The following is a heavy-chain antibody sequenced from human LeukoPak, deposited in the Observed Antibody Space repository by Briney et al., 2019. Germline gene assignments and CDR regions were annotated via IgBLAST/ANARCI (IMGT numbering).Heavy chain of an antibody. J-gene: IGHJ4*02. Sequence: GGSLRLSCATSGFTFSTYNMNGVRQAPGKGLEWVSYISSSSAPIYYADSVQGRFTISRDNARTSLHLQMNSLRDEDTAVYYCARAVAGNTYFDYWGQGTLVTVSS. V-gene: IGHV3-48*02. CDR2: ISSSSAPI. D-gene: IGHD6-19*01. CDR3: ARAVAGNTYFDY. CDR1: GFTFSTYN.